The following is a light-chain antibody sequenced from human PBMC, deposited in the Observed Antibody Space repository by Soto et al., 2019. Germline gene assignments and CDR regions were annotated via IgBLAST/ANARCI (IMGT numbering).Light chain of an antibody. Sequence: EIVMTQSPASLSVSPGDGATLSCRASQSVASNVAWYQQKPGQGPRLLIHGASTRAVGVPARFSGSGSGTDFPPTISRPQSEDFAVYYWQPYHNWPPQYTFGQGTKLQIK. CDR1: QSVASN. CDR2: GAS. V-gene: IGKV3-15*01. CDR3: QPYHNWPPQYT. J-gene: IGKJ2*01.